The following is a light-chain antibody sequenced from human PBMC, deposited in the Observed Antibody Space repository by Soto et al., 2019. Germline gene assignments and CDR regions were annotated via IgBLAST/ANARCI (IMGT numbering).Light chain of an antibody. Sequence: QSVLTQPPSVSGSPGQSVTISCTGTSTDFVGYNRVSWYQQPPGTAPKLMNYEVSKRPSGVPDRFSGSKSGNTASLTISGLQAADEADYYCSLYTSENAYVFGTGTKVTVL. CDR3: SLYTSENAYV. J-gene: IGLJ1*01. CDR2: EVS. V-gene: IGLV2-18*01. CDR1: STDFVGYNR.